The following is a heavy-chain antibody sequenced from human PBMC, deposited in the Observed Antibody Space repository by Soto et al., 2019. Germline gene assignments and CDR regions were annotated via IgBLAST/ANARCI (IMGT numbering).Heavy chain of an antibody. CDR3: VEGITIFGEYYYYGMDV. CDR1: GFTFSSYA. CDR2: ISSNGGST. V-gene: IGHV3-64D*06. D-gene: IGHD3-3*01. Sequence: PVGSLRLSCSASGFTFSSYAMHWVRQAPGKGLEYVSAISSNGGSTYYADSVKGRFTISRDNSKNTLYLQMSSLRAEDTAVYYCVEGITIFGEYYYYGMDVWGQGTTVTVSS. J-gene: IGHJ6*02.